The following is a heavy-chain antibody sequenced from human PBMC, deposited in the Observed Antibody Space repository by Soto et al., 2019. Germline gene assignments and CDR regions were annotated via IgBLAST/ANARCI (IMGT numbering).Heavy chain of an antibody. J-gene: IGHJ4*02. V-gene: IGHV4-34*01. D-gene: IGHD3-3*01. CDR1: GGSFSGYY. CDR3: ARGHYDFWSGYYIREYFDY. CDR2: INHSGST. Sequence: SETLSLTCAVYGGSFSGYYWSWIRQPPGKGLEWIGEINHSGSTNYNPSLKSRVTISVDTSKNQFSLKLSSVTAADTAVYYCARGHYDFWSGYYIREYFDYWGQGTLVTVYS.